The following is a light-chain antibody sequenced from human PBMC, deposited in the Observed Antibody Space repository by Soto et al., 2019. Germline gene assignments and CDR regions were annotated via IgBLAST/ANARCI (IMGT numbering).Light chain of an antibody. J-gene: IGKJ1*01. Sequence: EIVLTQSPATLSLSPGDRATLSCRASQSVGNFLAWYQHIPGQAPRLLIYDASNRATGIPVKFSGSGFGTDFTLTISSLEPEDSEVYYCQHRSTWWTFGQGTKVEIK. V-gene: IGKV3-11*01. CDR2: DAS. CDR3: QHRSTWWT. CDR1: QSVGNF.